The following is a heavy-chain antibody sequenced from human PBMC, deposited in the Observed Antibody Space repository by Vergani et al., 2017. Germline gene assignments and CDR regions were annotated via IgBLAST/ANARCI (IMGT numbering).Heavy chain of an antibody. D-gene: IGHD6-19*01. J-gene: IGHJ5*02. Sequence: QVQLQESGPGLVKPSETLSLTCTVSNYSISRGYFWGWIRRPPGKGLEWIASFHHTGMTYNNPSLKSRVTISVDTSKNQFSLKLSSVTAADTAVYYCARGTPGIAVAGSLNWFDPWGQGTLVTVSS. CDR3: ARGTPGIAVAGSLNWFDP. V-gene: IGHV4-38-2*02. CDR2: FHHTGMT. CDR1: NYSISRGYF.